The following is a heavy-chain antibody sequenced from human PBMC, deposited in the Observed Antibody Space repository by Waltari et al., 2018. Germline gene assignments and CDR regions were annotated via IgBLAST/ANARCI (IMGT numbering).Heavy chain of an antibody. D-gene: IGHD5-12*01. CDR2: IKPDGTDY. J-gene: IGHJ5*02. V-gene: IGHV3-7*03. CDR1: GYNYNELW. CDR3: TGYHYLTRFAFDP. Sequence: EQQLVESGGDLVQPGGSLRVSCRASGYNYNELWMSWVRQAPGKGLQWMDNIKPDGTDYHYSNSVKGRFTISRGSAKDSMFLQMNALRVEDTAVYYCTGYHYLTRFAFDPWGQGTLVTVSS.